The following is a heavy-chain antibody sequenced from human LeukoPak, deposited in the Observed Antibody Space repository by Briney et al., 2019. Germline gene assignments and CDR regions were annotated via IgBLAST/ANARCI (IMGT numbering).Heavy chain of an antibody. CDR1: GFTFRSYA. D-gene: IGHD3-3*01. CDR2: ISSNGGST. J-gene: IGHJ5*02. V-gene: IGHV3-64*01. Sequence: GGSLRLSCAAYGFTFRSYAMHWVRQAPGKGLQYVSAISSNGGSTYYANSVKGRFTISRDNSKNTLYLQMGSLRAEDMAVYYCARAVEYYDFWSGYTNWFDPWGQGTLVPVSS. CDR3: ARAVEYYDFWSGYTNWFDP.